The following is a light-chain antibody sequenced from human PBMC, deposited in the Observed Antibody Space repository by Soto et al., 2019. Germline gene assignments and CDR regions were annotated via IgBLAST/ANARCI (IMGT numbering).Light chain of an antibody. CDR2: GAS. Sequence: EIVMTQSPATLSVSPGERATLSCRASQSVSSNFAWYKQKPGQALRLLIYGASSRATGIPNRFSGSGSGTDFTLTIRRLEPEDCAVYYCRHYGSSPRFGQGTKVDIK. CDR3: RHYGSSPR. V-gene: IGKV3-20*01. CDR1: QSVSSN. J-gene: IGKJ1*01.